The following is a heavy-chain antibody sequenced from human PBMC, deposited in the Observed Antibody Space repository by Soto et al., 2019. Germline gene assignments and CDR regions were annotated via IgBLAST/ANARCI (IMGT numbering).Heavy chain of an antibody. J-gene: IGHJ4*02. V-gene: IGHV3-30*18. CDR2: ISYDGSNK. CDR3: AKVKNWVEADSFDY. D-gene: IGHD7-27*01. Sequence: GGSLRLSCAASGLAFSSYCMHWVRQAPGKGLEWVALISYDGSNKYADSVKGRFTISRDNSKNTLYLQMNSLRTEDTAVYYCAKVKNWVEADSFDYWGQGTLVTVSS. CDR1: GLAFSSYC.